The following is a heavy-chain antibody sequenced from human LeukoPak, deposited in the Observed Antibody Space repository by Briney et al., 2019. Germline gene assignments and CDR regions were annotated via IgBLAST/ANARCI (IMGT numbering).Heavy chain of an antibody. D-gene: IGHD4-17*01. CDR3: APDEGGDYVGLDY. Sequence: PGRSLRLSCAASGFTFTNYGIHCVRKAPGKGLEGVALISYDGNNKYYADAVKGRFTISRDNSKNTLYLQMSSLRTEDTAMYYCAPDEGGDYVGLDYCGRGTLVTVSS. V-gene: IGHV3-30*03. CDR2: ISYDGNNK. CDR1: GFTFTNYG. J-gene: IGHJ4*02.